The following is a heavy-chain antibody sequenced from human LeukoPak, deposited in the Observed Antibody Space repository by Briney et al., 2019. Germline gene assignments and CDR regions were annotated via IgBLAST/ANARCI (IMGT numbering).Heavy chain of an antibody. D-gene: IGHD1-26*01. CDR1: GFTFSSNS. CDR2: ISSSGSTI. Sequence: GGSLRLSCADSGFTFSSNSMNWVRQAPGKGLEWVSYISSSGSTIYYADSVKGRFTISRDNAKNSLYLQMNSLRDEDTAVYYCAKGGSYRFDYWGQGTLVTVSS. V-gene: IGHV3-48*02. CDR3: AKGGSYRFDY. J-gene: IGHJ4*02.